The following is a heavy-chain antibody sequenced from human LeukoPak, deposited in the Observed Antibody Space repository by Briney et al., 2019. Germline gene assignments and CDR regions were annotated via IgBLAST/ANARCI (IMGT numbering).Heavy chain of an antibody. J-gene: IGHJ3*02. D-gene: IGHD3-22*01. CDR3: ARVGYDSSGRHRYAFDI. CDR1: GYTFTRYG. CDR2: INPNNGNT. V-gene: IGHV1-18*01. Sequence: GASVKVSCKASGYTFTRYGISWVRQAPGQGLEWVGWINPNNGNTNYVQKLQGRVTMTTDTSTSTAYMELRSLRSDDTAVYYCARVGYDSSGRHRYAFDIWGQGTMVTVSS.